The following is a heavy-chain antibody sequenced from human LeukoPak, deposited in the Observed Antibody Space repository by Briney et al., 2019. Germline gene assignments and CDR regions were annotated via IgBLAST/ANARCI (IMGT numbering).Heavy chain of an antibody. CDR3: AREALVGASNFDF. CDR2: IYYGGNT. Sequence: SETLSLTCTVSGGSISSYYWSWIRQPPGKGLEWIGYIYYGGNTNYNPSLKSRVSMSVDTSKKQISLKLSSVTAADTPVYYCAREALVGASNFDFWGQGALVTVSS. J-gene: IGHJ4*02. V-gene: IGHV4-59*01. D-gene: IGHD1-26*01. CDR1: GGSISSYY.